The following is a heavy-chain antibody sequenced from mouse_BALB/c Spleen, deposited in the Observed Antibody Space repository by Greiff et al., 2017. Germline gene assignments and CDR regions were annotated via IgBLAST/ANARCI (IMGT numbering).Heavy chain of an antibody. CDR1: GFTFSSYA. Sequence: EVQLVESGGGLVKPGGSLKLSCAASGFTFSSYAMSWVRQSPEKRLEWVAEISSGGSYTYYPDTVTGRFTISRDNAKNTLYLEMSSLRSEDTAMYYCARRVITTKAMDYWGQGTSVTVSS. V-gene: IGHV5-9-4*01. CDR2: ISSGGSYT. D-gene: IGHD2-4*01. J-gene: IGHJ4*01. CDR3: ARRVITTKAMDY.